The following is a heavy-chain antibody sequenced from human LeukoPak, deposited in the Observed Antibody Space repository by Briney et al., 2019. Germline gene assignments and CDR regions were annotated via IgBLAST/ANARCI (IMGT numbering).Heavy chain of an antibody. Sequence: GGSLRLSCAASGFTFSIYSMHWVRQAPGKGLEWVSYISSSSSTIKYADSVKGRFTISRDNVKHSLYLQVNSLRDEDTAVYYCARDRDWAFDYWGQGTLVTVSS. V-gene: IGHV3-48*02. J-gene: IGHJ4*02. CDR2: ISSSSSTI. CDR3: ARDRDWAFDY. D-gene: IGHD3-9*01. CDR1: GFTFSIYS.